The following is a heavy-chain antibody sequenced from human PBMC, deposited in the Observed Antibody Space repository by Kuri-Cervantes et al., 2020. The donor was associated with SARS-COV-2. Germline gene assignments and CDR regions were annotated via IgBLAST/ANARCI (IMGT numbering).Heavy chain of an antibody. CDR3: ARGYGSTFMDV. CDR1: GGSFSDYS. Sequence: SETLSLTCAVYGGSFSDYSWSWIRQPPGKGLEWIGYIYYSGSTNYNPSLKSRVTISVDTSKNQFSLKLSSVTAADTAVYYCARGYGSTFMDVWGKGTTVTVSS. V-gene: IGHV4-59*01. J-gene: IGHJ6*03. CDR2: IYYSGST. D-gene: IGHD2-2*01.